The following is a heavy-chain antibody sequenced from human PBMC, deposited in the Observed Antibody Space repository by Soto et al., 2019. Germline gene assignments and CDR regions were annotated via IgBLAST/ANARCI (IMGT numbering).Heavy chain of an antibody. V-gene: IGHV1-69*08. CDR3: ARESGTYDSSGPDAFDI. CDR2: IIPIVAIA. Sequence: QVQLVQSGAEVKKPGSSVTVSCKASGGTFSSYIINWVRQAPGQGLEWMGRIIPIVAIANYAQKFQDRVTITADKSTSTAYMELSSLRSEDTAVYYCARESGTYDSSGPDAFDIWGQGTMVTVSS. J-gene: IGHJ3*02. CDR1: GGTFSSYI. D-gene: IGHD3-22*01.